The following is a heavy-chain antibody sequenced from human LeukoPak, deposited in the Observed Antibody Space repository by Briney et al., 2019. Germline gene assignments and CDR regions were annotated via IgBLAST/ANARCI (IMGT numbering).Heavy chain of an antibody. CDR1: GGSISSYY. D-gene: IGHD3-9*01. CDR2: IYYSGST. J-gene: IGHJ4*02. Sequence: SETLSLTCTVSGGSISSYYWSWIRQPPGKGLEWIGYIYYSGSTNYNPSLKSRVTISVDTSKNQFSLKLSSVTAADTAVYYCASSNYDILTGYYSLDYWGQGTLVTVSS. CDR3: ASSNYDILTGYYSLDY. V-gene: IGHV4-59*08.